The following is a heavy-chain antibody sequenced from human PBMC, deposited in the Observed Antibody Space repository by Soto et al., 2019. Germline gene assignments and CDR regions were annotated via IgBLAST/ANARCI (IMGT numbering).Heavy chain of an antibody. Sequence: VASVKVSCKASGYTFTSYDINWVRQATGQGLEWMGWMNPNSGNTGYAQKFQGRVTMTRNTSISTAYMELSSLRSEDTAVYYCATGYSNYYYYYMDVWGKGTTVTVSS. D-gene: IGHD5-18*01. CDR1: GYTFTSYD. CDR3: ATGYSNYYYYYMDV. J-gene: IGHJ6*03. V-gene: IGHV1-8*01. CDR2: MNPNSGNT.